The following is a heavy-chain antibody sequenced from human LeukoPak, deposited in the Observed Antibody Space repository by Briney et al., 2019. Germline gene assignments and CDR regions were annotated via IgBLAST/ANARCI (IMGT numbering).Heavy chain of an antibody. CDR2: ISAYNGNT. CDR3: ARVPYYDSSGYYSNWFDP. D-gene: IGHD3-22*01. Sequence: ASVKVSCKVSGYTLTELSMHWVRQAPGQGLEWMGWISAYNGNTNYAQKLQGRVTMTTDTSTSTAYMELRSLRSDDTAVYYCARVPYYDSSGYYSNWFDPWGQGTLVTVSS. J-gene: IGHJ5*02. V-gene: IGHV1-18*01. CDR1: GYTLTELS.